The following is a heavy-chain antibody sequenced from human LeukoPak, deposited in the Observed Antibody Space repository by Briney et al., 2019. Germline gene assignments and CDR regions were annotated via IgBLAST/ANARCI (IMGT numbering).Heavy chain of an antibody. Sequence: PGGSLRLSCTASGFTFSSYGMHWVRQAPGKGLEWVAVISYDGSNKYYADSVKGRFTISRDNSKNTLYLQMNSLRAEDTAVYYCAKDFPGMDVWGQGTTVTVSS. J-gene: IGHJ6*02. CDR2: ISYDGSNK. CDR1: GFTFSSYG. V-gene: IGHV3-30*18. CDR3: AKDFPGMDV.